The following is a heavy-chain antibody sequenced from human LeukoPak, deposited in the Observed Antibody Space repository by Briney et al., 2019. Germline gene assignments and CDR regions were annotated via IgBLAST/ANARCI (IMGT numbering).Heavy chain of an antibody. CDR3: AREASSGWHIDY. D-gene: IGHD6-19*01. CDR2: IFHSGST. Sequence: SETLSLTCTVSGGSISSYYWNWIRQPPGKGLEWIGYIFHSGSTNYNPSLKSRVTMSVDTSKNQFSLKLSSVTAADSAVYYCAREASSGWHIDYWGQGTLVTVSS. J-gene: IGHJ4*02. CDR1: GGSISSYY. V-gene: IGHV4-59*01.